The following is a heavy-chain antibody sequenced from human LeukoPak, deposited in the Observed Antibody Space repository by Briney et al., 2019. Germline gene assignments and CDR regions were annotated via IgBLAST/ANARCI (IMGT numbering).Heavy chain of an antibody. CDR1: GGSFSGHY. J-gene: IGHJ4*02. CDR3: ARGRTGAAALDF. V-gene: IGHV4-34*01. D-gene: IGHD2-2*01. CDR2: STHTGST. Sequence: SETLSLTCAVYGGSFSGHYWTWIRQAPGKGLEWIGESTHTGSTNYNPSLKSRVTISVDTSRNQFSLKLTSVSAADTAVYHCARGRTGAAALDFWGPGTLVTVSS.